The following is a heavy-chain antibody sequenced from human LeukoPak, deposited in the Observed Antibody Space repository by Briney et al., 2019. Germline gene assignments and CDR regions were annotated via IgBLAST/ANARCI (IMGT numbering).Heavy chain of an antibody. CDR1: GFTFSSYG. Sequence: GGSLRLSCAASGFTFSSYGMHWVRQAPGKGLEWVAVISYDGSNKYYADSVKGRFTISRDNSKNTLYLQMNSLRAEDTAVYYCAKDHRAYCGGDCVDFDYWGQGTLGTVSS. D-gene: IGHD2-21*02. CDR3: AKDHRAYCGGDCVDFDY. J-gene: IGHJ4*02. V-gene: IGHV3-30*18. CDR2: ISYDGSNK.